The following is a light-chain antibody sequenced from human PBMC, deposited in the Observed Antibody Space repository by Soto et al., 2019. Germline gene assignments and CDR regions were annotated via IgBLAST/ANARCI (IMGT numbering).Light chain of an antibody. CDR3: QQYGSSPRT. J-gene: IGKJ1*01. Sequence: EIVMTQSPGTLSVSPGERATLSCRASENLNTNLAWYQQRPGQAPRLLIYGASTRATGVPARFTGSGSGTDFTLTISSLQFEDFAVYYCQQYGSSPRTFGQGTKVEIK. CDR2: GAS. V-gene: IGKV3-15*01. CDR1: ENLNTN.